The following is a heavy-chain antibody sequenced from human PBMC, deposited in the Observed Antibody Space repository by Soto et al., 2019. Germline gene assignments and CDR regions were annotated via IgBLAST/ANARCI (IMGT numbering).Heavy chain of an antibody. CDR2: INAGNGNT. CDR3: ARLRRGYSSSWYYYYYYGMDV. J-gene: IGHJ6*02. V-gene: IGHV1-3*01. CDR1: GYTFTSYS. Sequence: ASVKVSCKASGYTFTSYSMHWVRHAPGQRLEWMGWINAGNGNTKYSQKFQGRVTITRDTSASTAYMELSSLRSEDTAVYYCARLRRGYSSSWYYYYYYGMDVWGQGTTVTVSS. D-gene: IGHD6-13*01.